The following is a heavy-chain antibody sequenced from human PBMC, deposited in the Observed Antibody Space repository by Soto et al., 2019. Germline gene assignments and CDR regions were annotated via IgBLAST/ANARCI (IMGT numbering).Heavy chain of an antibody. CDR2: IIPIFGTA. Sequence: ASVKVSCKASGGTFSSYAISWVRQAPGQGLEWMGGIIPIFGTANYAQKFQGRVTITADKSTSTAYMELSSLRSEDTAVYYCARAVRYFDWLLSPHYYYYGMDVWGQGTTVTVS. CDR1: GGTFSSYA. V-gene: IGHV1-69*06. D-gene: IGHD3-9*01. J-gene: IGHJ6*02. CDR3: ARAVRYFDWLLSPHYYYYGMDV.